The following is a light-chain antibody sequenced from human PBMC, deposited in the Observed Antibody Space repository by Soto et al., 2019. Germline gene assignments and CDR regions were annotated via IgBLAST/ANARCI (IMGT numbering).Light chain of an antibody. J-gene: IGLJ1*01. Sequence: QSALTQPRSVSGSPGQSVTISCTGTSSDVGVYNYVSWYQQYPGKAPKIMIYDVSKRPSGVPDCFSGSKSDNTASLTISGLQAEDEADYYCCSYAGSYTFVFGIGTKVTVL. CDR2: DVS. CDR3: CSYAGSYTFV. CDR1: SSDVGVYNY. V-gene: IGLV2-11*01.